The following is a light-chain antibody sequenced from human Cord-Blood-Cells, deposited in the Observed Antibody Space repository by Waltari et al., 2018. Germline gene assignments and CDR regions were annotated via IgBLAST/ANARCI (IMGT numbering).Light chain of an antibody. CDR3: QQSYSTLYT. Sequence: DIQMTQSPSSLSASVGGRVTITCRASQSISSYLNWYQQIPGKAPKLLIYAASSLQSGVPSRFSGSGSGTDFTLTISSLQPEDFATYYCQQSYSTLYTFGQGTKLEIK. J-gene: IGKJ2*01. V-gene: IGKV1-39*01. CDR1: QSISSY. CDR2: AAS.